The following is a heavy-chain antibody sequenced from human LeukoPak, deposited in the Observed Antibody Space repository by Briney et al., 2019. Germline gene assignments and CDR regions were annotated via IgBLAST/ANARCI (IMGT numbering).Heavy chain of an antibody. Sequence: GGSLRLSCAASGFTVSSNYMSWVRQAPGKGLEGVSVIYSGGSTYCADSVKGRFTISRDNSKNTLYLQMNSLRAEDTAVYYCARKPGYYYGMDVWGKGTTVTVSS. V-gene: IGHV3-53*01. CDR3: ARKPGYYYGMDV. CDR1: GFTVSSNY. J-gene: IGHJ6*04. CDR2: IYSGGST.